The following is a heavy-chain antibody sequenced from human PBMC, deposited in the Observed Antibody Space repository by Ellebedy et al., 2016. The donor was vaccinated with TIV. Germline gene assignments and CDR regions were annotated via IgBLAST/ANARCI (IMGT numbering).Heavy chain of an antibody. Sequence: MPSETLSLTCTVSGASISDQYWSCIRQRPGKGLEWIGYFFYSGSTNYNPSLKSRVTISVDTSKNQFSLNLSSVTAADTAVYYCARGYASGRLGGFDSWGQGTLVTVSS. V-gene: IGHV4-59*11. D-gene: IGHD6-19*01. J-gene: IGHJ4*02. CDR2: FFYSGST. CDR3: ARGYASGRLGGFDS. CDR1: GASISDQY.